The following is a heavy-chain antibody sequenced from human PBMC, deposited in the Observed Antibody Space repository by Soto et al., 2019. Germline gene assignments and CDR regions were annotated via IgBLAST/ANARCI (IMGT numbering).Heavy chain of an antibody. D-gene: IGHD6-19*01. CDR2: IWYDGSNK. Sequence: QVQLVESGGGVVQPGGSLRLSCAASGFTFSDYGMHWVRQAPGKGLEWVAVIWYDGSNKYYAESVRGRFTISRENSKNTLYLQMNSLRAEDTAVYYCARDSHVGSGWQLTADYWGQGTLVTVSS. V-gene: IGHV3-33*01. CDR1: GFTFSDYG. J-gene: IGHJ4*02. CDR3: ARDSHVGSGWQLTADY.